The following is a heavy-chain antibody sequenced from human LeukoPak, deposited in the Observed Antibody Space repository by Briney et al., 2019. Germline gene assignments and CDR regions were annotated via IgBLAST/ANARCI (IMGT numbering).Heavy chain of an antibody. V-gene: IGHV3-33*03. Sequence: PGGSLRLSCAASGFTFNNYGMHWVRQAPGKGLEWVAVIWYDGNSKYYADSVKGRFTVSRDNSKNTLYLQMNSLRAEDTAVYYCAKDLGEQWASYYFDYWGQGTLVTVSS. CDR3: AKDLGEQWASYYFDY. CDR1: GFTFNNYG. D-gene: IGHD6-19*01. CDR2: IWYDGNSK. J-gene: IGHJ4*02.